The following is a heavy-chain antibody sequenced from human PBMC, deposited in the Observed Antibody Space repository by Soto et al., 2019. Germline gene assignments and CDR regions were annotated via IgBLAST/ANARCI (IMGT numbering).Heavy chain of an antibody. Sequence: GGSLRLSCEASGFTFSSYPMHWVRQAPGKGLEWVTVIPYDGGNQYYADSVKGRFTISRDNSKDTLYLQVHSLRSDDTAVYFCARGPITQTSFIDHWGQGTLVTVSS. CDR3: ARGPITQTSFIDH. V-gene: IGHV3-30-3*01. CDR1: GFTFSSYP. CDR2: IPYDGGNQ. D-gene: IGHD1-20*01. J-gene: IGHJ4*02.